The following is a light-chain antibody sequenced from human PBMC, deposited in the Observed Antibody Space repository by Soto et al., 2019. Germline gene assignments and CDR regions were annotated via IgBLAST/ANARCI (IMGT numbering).Light chain of an antibody. CDR3: GSYRSSSTRDV. V-gene: IGLV2-14*01. J-gene: IGLJ1*01. CDR1: SSDVGGYDY. Sequence: QSALTQPASVSGSPGQSITISCTGTSSDVGGYDYVSWYQQHPGKAPKLLICDVSNRPSGVSNRFSGSKSGNTASLTIAGLQAEDEADYYCGSYRSSSTRDVFGTGTKVTVL. CDR2: DVS.